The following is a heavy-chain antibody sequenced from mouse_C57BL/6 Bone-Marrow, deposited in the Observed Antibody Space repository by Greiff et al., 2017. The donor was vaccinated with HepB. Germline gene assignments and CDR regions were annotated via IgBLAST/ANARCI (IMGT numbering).Heavy chain of an antibody. CDR2: INPGSGGT. D-gene: IGHD1-1*01. V-gene: IGHV1-54*01. CDR3: ARFDYGSSHGYIDD. J-gene: IGHJ1*03. Sequence: QVQLQQSGAELVRPGTSVKVSCKASGYAFTNYLIEWVKQRPGQGLEWIGVINPGSGGTNYNEKFKGKATMTADTSSSTAYMQFSSLTSEDSAIYYCARFDYGSSHGYIDDWGTGTTVTVSS. CDR1: GYAFTNYL.